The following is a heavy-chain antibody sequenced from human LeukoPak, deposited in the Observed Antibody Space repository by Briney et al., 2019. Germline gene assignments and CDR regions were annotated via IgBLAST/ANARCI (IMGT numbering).Heavy chain of an antibody. Sequence: ASVKVSCKASGYTFTDYYMHWVRQAPGQGLEWMGWINPNSGATNSAQKFQGRVTMTRDTSISTAYMDLSRLRSDDTAVYYCARLVGAWIQLWPFDYWGQGTLVTVSS. CDR2: INPNSGAT. CDR1: GYTFTDYY. CDR3: ARLVGAWIQLWPFDY. D-gene: IGHD5-18*01. J-gene: IGHJ4*02. V-gene: IGHV1-2*02.